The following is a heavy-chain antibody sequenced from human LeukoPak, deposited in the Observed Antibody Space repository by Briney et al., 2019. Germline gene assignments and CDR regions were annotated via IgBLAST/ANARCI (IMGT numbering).Heavy chain of an antibody. D-gene: IGHD3-22*01. J-gene: IGHJ4*02. CDR3: ARLPTFYYDSSGYHYDY. V-gene: IGHV3-74*01. CDR1: GFTFSNYW. CDR2: NRDGSNT. Sequence: GGSLRLSCAASGFTFSNYWMHWVRQVPGKGPVWVSRNRDGSNTDYADSVKGRFIISRDNVKNTLYLQMDNLRAEDTGVYFCARLPTFYYDSSGYHYDYWGQGTLVTVSS.